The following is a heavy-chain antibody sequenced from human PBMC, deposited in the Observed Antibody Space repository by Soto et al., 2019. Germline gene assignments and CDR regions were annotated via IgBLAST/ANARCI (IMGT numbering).Heavy chain of an antibody. CDR2: INPNSGGT. CDR3: ARELGLYCSGGSCYFGYFDY. D-gene: IGHD2-15*01. V-gene: IGHV1-2*04. Sequence: ASVKVSCKASGYTFTGYYMHWVRQAPGQGLEWMGWINPNSGGTNYAQKFQDWVTMTRDTSISTAYMELSRLRSDDTAVYYCARELGLYCSGGSCYFGYFDYWGQGTLVTVSS. J-gene: IGHJ4*02. CDR1: GYTFTGYY.